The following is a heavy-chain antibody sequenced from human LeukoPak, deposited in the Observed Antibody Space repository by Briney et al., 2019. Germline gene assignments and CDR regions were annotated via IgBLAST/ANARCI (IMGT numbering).Heavy chain of an antibody. CDR1: GFTFSSYA. J-gene: IGHJ6*02. V-gene: IGHV3-23*01. Sequence: GGSLRLSCAASGFTFSSYAMSWVRQAPGKGLEWGSALSGSGANTYYADSVKGRFTISRDNSKNTLYLQVNSLRAEDTAVYYCAKGVGCSGGTCYSGHGMDVWGQGTTVTVSS. CDR2: LSGSGANT. CDR3: AKGVGCSGGTCYSGHGMDV. D-gene: IGHD2-15*01.